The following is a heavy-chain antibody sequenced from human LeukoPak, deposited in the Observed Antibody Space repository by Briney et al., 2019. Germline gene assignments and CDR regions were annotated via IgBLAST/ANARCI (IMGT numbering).Heavy chain of an antibody. J-gene: IGHJ4*02. V-gene: IGHV1-46*01. CDR1: GYTFTGYY. CDR2: INPSGGST. D-gene: IGHD1-20*01. Sequence: ASVKVSCKASGYTFTGYYMHWVRQAPGQGLEWMGWINPSGGSTSYAQKFQGRVSMTRDTSTSTVYMELSSLRSEDTAVYYCARDQKEGGITGTTFDYWGQGTLVTVSS. CDR3: ARDQKEGGITGTTFDY.